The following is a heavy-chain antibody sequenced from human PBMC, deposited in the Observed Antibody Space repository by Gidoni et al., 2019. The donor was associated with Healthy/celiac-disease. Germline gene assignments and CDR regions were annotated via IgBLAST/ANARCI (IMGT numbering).Heavy chain of an antibody. CDR3: AKVGCSSTSCYRVHYYYGMDV. V-gene: IGHV3-23*01. Sequence: EVQLLESGGGLVQPGGSLRLSCAASGFTFSSYAMSWVRQAPGKGLEWVSAISGSGGSTDDADSVKGRFTISRDNSKNTLYLQMNSLRAEDTAVYYCAKVGCSSTSCYRVHYYYGMDVWGQGTTVTVSS. CDR2: ISGSGGST. D-gene: IGHD2-2*01. CDR1: GFTFSSYA. J-gene: IGHJ6*02.